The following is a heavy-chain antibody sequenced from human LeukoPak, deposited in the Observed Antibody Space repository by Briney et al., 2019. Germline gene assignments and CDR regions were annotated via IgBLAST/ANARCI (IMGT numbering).Heavy chain of an antibody. J-gene: IGHJ4*02. V-gene: IGHV1-69*04. Sequence: GASVKISCKASGGTFSSYAISWVRQAPGQGLEWMGRIIPILGIANYAQKFQGRVTITADKSTSTAYMELSSLRSEDTAVYYCARSPGDNWNDAGTYFDYWGQGTLVTVSS. CDR2: IIPILGIA. CDR3: ARSPGDNWNDAGTYFDY. D-gene: IGHD1-20*01. CDR1: GGTFSSYA.